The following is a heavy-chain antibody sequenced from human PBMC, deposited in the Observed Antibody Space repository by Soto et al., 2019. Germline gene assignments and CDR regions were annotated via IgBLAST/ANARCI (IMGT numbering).Heavy chain of an antibody. CDR2: FDPEDGET. CDR1: GYTLTELS. J-gene: IGHJ6*03. D-gene: IGHD2-2*01. V-gene: IGHV1-24*01. Sequence: ASVKVSCKVSGYTLTELSMHWVRQAPGKGLEWMGGFDPEDGETIYAQKFQGRVTMTEDTSTDTAYMELSSLRSEDTAVYYCATEKSVVVPAREYYYYYYMDVWGKGTTVTVSS. CDR3: ATEKSVVVPAREYYYYYYMDV.